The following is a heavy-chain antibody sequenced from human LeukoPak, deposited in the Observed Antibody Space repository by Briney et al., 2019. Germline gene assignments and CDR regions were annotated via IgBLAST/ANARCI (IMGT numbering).Heavy chain of an antibody. J-gene: IGHJ5*02. V-gene: IGHV4-61*02. CDR2: IYTSGST. CDR3: ARAKPMIWFDP. CDR1: GDSISSGIHY. Sequence: SETLSLTCTVSGDSISSGIHYWTWIRQPAGKGLEWIGRIYTSGSTNYNPSLKSRVTISLDTSKNQFSLNVSSVTAADTAVYYCARAKPMIWFDPWGQGTLVTVSS. D-gene: IGHD3-22*01.